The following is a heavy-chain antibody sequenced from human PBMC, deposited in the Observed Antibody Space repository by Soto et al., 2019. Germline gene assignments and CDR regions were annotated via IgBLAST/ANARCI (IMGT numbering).Heavy chain of an antibody. Sequence: ASVKVSCKASGYTFTSYGISWVRQAPGQGLEWMGWISAYNGNTNYAQKLQGRVTMTTDTSTSTAYMELRSLRSDDTAVYYCARPPPGPLIPYFDYWGQGTLVTVSS. CDR2: ISAYNGNT. CDR1: GYTFTSYG. CDR3: ARPPPGPLIPYFDY. J-gene: IGHJ4*02. V-gene: IGHV1-18*01. D-gene: IGHD2-2*02.